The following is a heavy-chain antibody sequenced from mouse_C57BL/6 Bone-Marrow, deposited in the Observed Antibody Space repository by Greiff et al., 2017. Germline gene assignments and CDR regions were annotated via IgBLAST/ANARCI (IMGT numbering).Heavy chain of an antibody. Sequence: EVMLVESGAELVRPGASVTLSCTASGFNITDDYMHWVKQRPEQGLEWIGWIDPENGDTEYASKFQGKATITADTSSNTAYLQLSSLTSEDTAVYYCTTYDGYYAMDYWGQGTSVTVSS. CDR3: TTYDGYYAMDY. CDR1: GFNITDDY. CDR2: IDPENGDT. J-gene: IGHJ4*01. V-gene: IGHV14-4*01. D-gene: IGHD2-3*01.